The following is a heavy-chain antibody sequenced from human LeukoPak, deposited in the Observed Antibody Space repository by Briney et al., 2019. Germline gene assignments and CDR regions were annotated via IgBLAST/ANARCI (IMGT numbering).Heavy chain of an antibody. Sequence: GGSLRLSCAASGFTFSSYGMSWVRQAPGKGLEWVSAISGSGGSTYYADSVKGRFTISRDNFKNKLYVQMNSLRAEDTAVYYCAKRLWSPDYWGQGTLVTVSS. CDR3: AKRLWSPDY. D-gene: IGHD3-10*01. CDR1: GFTFSSYG. V-gene: IGHV3-23*01. J-gene: IGHJ4*02. CDR2: ISGSGGST.